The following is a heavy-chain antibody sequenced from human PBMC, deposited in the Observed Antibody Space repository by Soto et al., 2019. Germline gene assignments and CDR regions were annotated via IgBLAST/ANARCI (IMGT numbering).Heavy chain of an antibody. D-gene: IGHD3-10*01. CDR3: ARMVRGVMMGYFDY. V-gene: IGHV4-59*01. J-gene: IGHJ4*02. CDR2: IYYSGST. Sequence: SETLSLTCTVSGGSISSYYWSWIRHPPGKGLEWIGYIYYSGSTNYNPSLKSRVTISVDTSKNQFSLKLSSVTAADTAVYYCARMVRGVMMGYFDYWGQGTLVTVSS. CDR1: GGSISSYY.